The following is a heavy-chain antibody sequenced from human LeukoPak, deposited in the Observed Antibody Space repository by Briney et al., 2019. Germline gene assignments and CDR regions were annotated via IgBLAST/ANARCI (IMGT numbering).Heavy chain of an antibody. V-gene: IGHV3-64D*06. Sequence: PGGSLRLSCSASGFTFSSYAMHWVRQAPGKGLEYVSAISSNGGSTYYADSVKGRFTISRDNSKNTLYLQMSSLRAEDTAVCYCVKGQYYYGSGGYYGDYWGQGTLVTVSS. CDR3: VKGQYYYGSGGYYGDY. CDR2: ISSNGGST. J-gene: IGHJ4*02. CDR1: GFTFSSYA. D-gene: IGHD3-10*01.